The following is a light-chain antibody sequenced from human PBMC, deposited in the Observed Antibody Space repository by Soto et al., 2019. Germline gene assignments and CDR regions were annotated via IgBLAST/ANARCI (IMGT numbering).Light chain of an antibody. J-gene: IGKJ5*01. CDR1: QSVSRN. V-gene: IGKV3-15*01. CDR3: QQYNNWPIT. Sequence: EIVMTPSPAPLSVSPGERAPLSCRASQSVSRNLAWYQQKPGQAPRLLIYGASTRATGIPARFSGSGSGTEFTLTISSLQSEDFAVYYCQQYNNWPITFGQGTRLEI. CDR2: GAS.